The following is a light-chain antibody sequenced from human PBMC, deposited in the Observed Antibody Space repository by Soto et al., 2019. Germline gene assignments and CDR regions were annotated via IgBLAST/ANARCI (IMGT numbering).Light chain of an antibody. J-gene: IGKJ1*01. CDR1: ETILYTSNNKNF. CDR3: QQYYGTPRT. V-gene: IGKV4-1*01. Sequence: EIVMTQSPDSLAVSLGERATINCKSSETILYTSNNKNFLAWYQQKAGQPPKLLIYWASTREMGVPDRFSGXXXXXXXXXXXXXXQAEDVAVYYCQQYYGTPRTFGQGTKVEVK. CDR2: WAS.